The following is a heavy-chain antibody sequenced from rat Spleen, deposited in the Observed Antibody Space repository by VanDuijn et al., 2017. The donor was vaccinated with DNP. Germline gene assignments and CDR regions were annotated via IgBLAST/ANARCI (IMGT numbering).Heavy chain of an antibody. J-gene: IGHJ2*01. CDR3: ARHVLPLRVWDY. CDR1: GFTFSNYY. Sequence: EVQLVESGGGLVQPGRSLKLSCAASGFTFSNYYMAWVRQAPKKGLEWVATISTSGSRIYYPDSVTGRLTISRDNAKSTLYLQMYSLRSEDMATYYCARHVLPLRVWDYWGQGVMVTVSS. D-gene: IGHD1-4*01. CDR2: ISTSGSRI. V-gene: IGHV5-25*01.